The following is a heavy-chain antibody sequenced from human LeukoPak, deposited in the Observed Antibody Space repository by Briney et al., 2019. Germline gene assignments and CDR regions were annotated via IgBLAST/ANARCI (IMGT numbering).Heavy chain of an antibody. Sequence: SETLSLTCTVSGGSISRYHWSWIRQPPGKGLEWIGYIYYSGSTNYNPSLKSRVTISVDTSKNQFSLKPSSVTAADTAVYYCARAGGSGLIDYWGQGTLVTVSS. CDR1: GGSISRYH. CDR3: ARAGGSGLIDY. J-gene: IGHJ4*02. D-gene: IGHD6-19*01. V-gene: IGHV4-59*12. CDR2: IYYSGST.